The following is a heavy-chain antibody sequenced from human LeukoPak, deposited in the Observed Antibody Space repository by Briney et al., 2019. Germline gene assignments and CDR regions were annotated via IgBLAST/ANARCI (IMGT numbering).Heavy chain of an antibody. CDR1: GFTFSSYS. CDR3: ASVMVRGVVDY. Sequence: AGSLRLSCAASGFTFSSYSMNWVRQAPGKGLEWVSSISSSSSYIYYADSVKGRFTISRDNAKNSLYLQMNSLRAEDTAVYYCASVMVRGVVDYWGQGTLVTVSS. J-gene: IGHJ4*02. CDR2: ISSSSSYI. V-gene: IGHV3-21*01. D-gene: IGHD3-10*01.